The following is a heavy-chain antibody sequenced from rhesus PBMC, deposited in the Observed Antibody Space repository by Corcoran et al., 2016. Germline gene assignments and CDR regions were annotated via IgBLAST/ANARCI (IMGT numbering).Heavy chain of an antibody. Sequence: EVQLVESGGGLVQPGGSRRLSCAAPGFTAGHFDLIWIRQAPGKGLEWVSYISTSGTIKYSDSVKGRFTISRDNAKDTLYLQMSSLRVEDTAVYYCAKLGFGDYWGQGVLVTVSS. V-gene: IGHV3S43*01. CDR3: AKLGFGDY. D-gene: IGHD3-34*01. CDR2: ISTSGTI. CDR1: GFTAGHFD. J-gene: IGHJ4*01.